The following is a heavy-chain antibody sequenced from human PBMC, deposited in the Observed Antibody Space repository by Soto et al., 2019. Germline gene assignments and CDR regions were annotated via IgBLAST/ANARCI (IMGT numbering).Heavy chain of an antibody. CDR1: GGSISSYY. V-gene: IGHV4-59*01. Sequence: KPSEILSLTCTVSGGSISSYYWSWIRQPPGKGLEWIGYIYYSGSTNYNPSLKSRVTISVDTSKNQFSLKLSSVTAADTAVYYCARYSGYDYAGYWGQGTLVTVSS. D-gene: IGHD5-12*01. CDR2: IYYSGST. CDR3: ARYSGYDYAGY. J-gene: IGHJ4*02.